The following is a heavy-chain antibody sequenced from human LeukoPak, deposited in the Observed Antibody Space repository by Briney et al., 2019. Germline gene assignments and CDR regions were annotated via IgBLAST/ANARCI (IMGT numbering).Heavy chain of an antibody. V-gene: IGHV4-59*08. J-gene: IGHJ6*02. CDR1: GGSISSYY. CDR2: IYYSGST. Sequence: SETLSLTCTVSGGSISSYYWSWIRQPPGKGLEWIGYIYYSGSTNYNPSLKSRVTISVDTSKNQLSLKLSSVTAADTAVYYCARLYYDFWSGYYSGYYYGMDVWGQGTTVTVSS. CDR3: ARLYYDFWSGYYSGYYYGMDV. D-gene: IGHD3-3*01.